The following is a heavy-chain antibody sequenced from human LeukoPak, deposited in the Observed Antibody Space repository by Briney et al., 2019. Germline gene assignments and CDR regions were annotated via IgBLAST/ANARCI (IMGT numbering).Heavy chain of an antibody. V-gene: IGHV3-23*01. J-gene: IGHJ4*02. Sequence: GGSLRLSCAASGFTFSSYAMSWVRQAPGKGLEWVSAISGSGGSTYYANSVKGRFTISRDNSKNKLYLQIKRLRAEDTAVYYCAKDAPPRGYSYGYSDYWGQGTLVTVSS. CDR1: GFTFSSYA. CDR3: AKDAPPRGYSYGYSDY. CDR2: ISGSGGST. D-gene: IGHD5-18*01.